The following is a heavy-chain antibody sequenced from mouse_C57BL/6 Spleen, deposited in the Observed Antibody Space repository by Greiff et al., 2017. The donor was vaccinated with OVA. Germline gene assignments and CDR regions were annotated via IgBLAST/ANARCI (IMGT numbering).Heavy chain of an antibody. V-gene: IGHV1-85*01. D-gene: IGHD1-1*01. J-gene: IGHJ3*01. CDR3: ARRGIYYGSSEGFAY. CDR2: IYPRDGST. CDR1: GYTFTSYD. Sequence: QVQLQQSGPELVKPGASVKLSCKASGYTFTSYDINWVKQRPGQGLEWIGWIYPRDGSTKFTEKFKGKATLTVDTSSSTAYMELHSLTSEDSAVYYCARRGIYYGSSEGFAYWGQGTLVTVSA.